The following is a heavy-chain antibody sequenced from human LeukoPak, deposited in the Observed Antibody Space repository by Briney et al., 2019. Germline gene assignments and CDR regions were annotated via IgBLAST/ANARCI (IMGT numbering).Heavy chain of an antibody. V-gene: IGHV4-59*08. Sequence: SETLSLTCSVSGGSISSYYWSWIRQPPGKGLEWIGYIYYSGSTNYNPSLKSRVTISVDTSKNQFSLKLSSVTAADTAVYYCARLDFSYPHFDPWGQGTLVTVSP. J-gene: IGHJ5*02. CDR2: IYYSGST. CDR1: GGSISSYY. D-gene: IGHD3/OR15-3a*01. CDR3: ARLDFSYPHFDP.